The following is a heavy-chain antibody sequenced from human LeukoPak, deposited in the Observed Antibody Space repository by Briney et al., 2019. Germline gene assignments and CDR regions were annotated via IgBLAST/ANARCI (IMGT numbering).Heavy chain of an antibody. CDR1: GYTFSSYW. V-gene: IGHV5-51*01. J-gene: IGHJ4*02. D-gene: IGHD3-3*01. Sequence: RGESLKISCKGSGYTFSSYWIGWVRQMPGKGLEWMGIFYPGDSDTRYSPSLQGQVTISVDTSIGTAYLQWSSLKASDTAIYYCARQNDFRLDYWGQGTLVTVSS. CDR3: ARQNDFRLDY. CDR2: FYPGDSDT.